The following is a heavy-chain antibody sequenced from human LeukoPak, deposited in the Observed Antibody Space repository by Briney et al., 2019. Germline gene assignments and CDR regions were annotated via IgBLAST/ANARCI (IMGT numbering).Heavy chain of an antibody. CDR2: IIPIFGTA. Sequence: RASVKVSCKASGGTFSSYAISWVRQAPGQGLEWMGGIIPIFGTANYAQKLQGRVTMTTDTSTSTAYMELRSLRSDDTAVYYCARDSQKNSGKSLKGDYWGQGTLVTVSS. CDR1: GGTFSSYA. CDR3: ARDSQKNSGKSLKGDY. V-gene: IGHV1-69*05. D-gene: IGHD3-10*01. J-gene: IGHJ4*02.